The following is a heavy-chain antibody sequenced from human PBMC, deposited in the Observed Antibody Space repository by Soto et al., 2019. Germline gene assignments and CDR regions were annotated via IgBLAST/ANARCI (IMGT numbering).Heavy chain of an antibody. Sequence: QVRLVQSGAAVKKPGASVKVSCTASGYIFTNYYIHWVRQAPGQGLEWMAIINPNGGSTNCAKEFQGSITLTRDTSASTVYIDLSSLTSDDTAVYYCARGLSWGDNWGQGPMVTVSS. CDR2: INPNGGST. CDR3: ARGLSWGDN. D-gene: IGHD3-16*01. J-gene: IGHJ4*02. V-gene: IGHV1-46*01. CDR1: GYIFTNYY.